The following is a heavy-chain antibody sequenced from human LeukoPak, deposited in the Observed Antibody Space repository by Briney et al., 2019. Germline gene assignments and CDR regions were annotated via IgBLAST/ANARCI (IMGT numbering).Heavy chain of an antibody. CDR2: ISSSSSYI. J-gene: IGHJ6*02. CDR1: GFTFSSYT. CDR3: ARDGDCSGGSCHYYGMDV. V-gene: IGHV3-21*01. D-gene: IGHD2-15*01. Sequence: GGSLRLSCAASGFTFSSYTMIWVRQAPGKGLEWVSSISSSSSYIYYPDSVKGRFTISRDNAKNSLYLQMNSLRAEDTAVYYCARDGDCSGGSCHYYGMDVWGQGTTVTVSS.